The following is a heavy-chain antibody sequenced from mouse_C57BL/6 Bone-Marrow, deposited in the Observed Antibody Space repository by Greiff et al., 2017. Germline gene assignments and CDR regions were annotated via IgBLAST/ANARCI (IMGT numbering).Heavy chain of an antibody. CDR1: GYSFTGYY. CDR2: INPSTGGT. J-gene: IGHJ4*01. V-gene: IGHV1-42*01. CDR3: AGYYYSMAMDY. D-gene: IGHD1-1*01. Sequence: VQLKESGPELVKPGASVKISCKASGYSFTGYYMNWVKQSPEKSLEWIGEINPSTGGTTYNQKFKAKATLTVDTSSSTAYMQLKSLTSEDSAVYYCAGYYYSMAMDYWGQGTTVTVSS.